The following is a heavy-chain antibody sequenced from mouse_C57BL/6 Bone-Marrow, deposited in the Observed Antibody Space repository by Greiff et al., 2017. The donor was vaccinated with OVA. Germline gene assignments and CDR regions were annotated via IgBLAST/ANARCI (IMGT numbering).Heavy chain of an antibody. J-gene: IGHJ2*01. CDR3: ARIAPSNYDGSSYVVYFDY. CDR1: GFSLSTFGMG. D-gene: IGHD1-1*01. CDR2: IWWDDDK. Sequence: QVTLKVSGPGILQPSQTLSLTCSFSGFSLSTFGMGVGWIRQPSGQGLEWLAHIWWDDDKYYNPALKSRLTISKDTSNNQVFLKIANVDTADTATYYCARIAPSNYDGSSYVVYFDYWGQGTTLTVSS. V-gene: IGHV8-8*01.